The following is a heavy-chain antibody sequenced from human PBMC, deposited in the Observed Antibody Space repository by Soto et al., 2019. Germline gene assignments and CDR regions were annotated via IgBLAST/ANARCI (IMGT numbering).Heavy chain of an antibody. V-gene: IGHV4-39*01. CDR2: IYYSGDS. CDR1: GGSITTEYYF. Sequence: QLLLQESGPGLVKPSETLSLTCTVSGGSITTEYYFWAWIRQPPGKGLEWIGSIYYSGDSYYNPSLXARRTMSLDPTXXXCXLQLRSVTAADTSIYFCVKYRTVTTTLSSDHYGMDVWGQGTTVTVAS. D-gene: IGHD1-1*01. CDR3: VKYRTVTTTLSSDHYGMDV. J-gene: IGHJ6*02.